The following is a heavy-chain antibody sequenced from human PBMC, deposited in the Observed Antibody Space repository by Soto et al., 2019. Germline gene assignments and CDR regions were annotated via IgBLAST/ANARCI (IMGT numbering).Heavy chain of an antibody. D-gene: IGHD4-17*01. CDR1: GYTFTNYD. Sequence: QVQLVQSGAEVKKPGASVKVSCKASGYTFTNYDINWVRQATGQGLEWMGWMNPKSGNTGYAQQFQGRVTMTRSTSLSTAYMELSSLRSEDTAIYYCVRVYGEIDYWGQGTLVTVSS. J-gene: IGHJ4*02. CDR3: VRVYGEIDY. CDR2: MNPKSGNT. V-gene: IGHV1-8*01.